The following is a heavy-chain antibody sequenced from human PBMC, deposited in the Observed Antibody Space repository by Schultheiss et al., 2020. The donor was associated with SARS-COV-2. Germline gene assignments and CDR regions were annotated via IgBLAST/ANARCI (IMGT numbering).Heavy chain of an antibody. CDR1: GFTFSSYA. D-gene: IGHD2-15*01. J-gene: IGHJ4*02. Sequence: SLKISCAASGFTFSSYAMSWVRQAPGKGLEWVSGISWNSGSIGYADSVKGRFTISRDNAKNSLYLQMNSLRAEDTAVYYCARGSGYCSGGSCQYYFDYWGQGTLVTVSS. V-gene: IGHV3-9*01. CDR2: ISWNSGSI. CDR3: ARGSGYCSGGSCQYYFDY.